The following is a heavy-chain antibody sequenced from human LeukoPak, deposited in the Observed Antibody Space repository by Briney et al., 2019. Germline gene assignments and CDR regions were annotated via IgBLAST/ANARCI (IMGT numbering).Heavy chain of an antibody. V-gene: IGHV3-53*05. CDR3: SKERPEEYYASGSYFDY. CDR2: ISGGGST. J-gene: IGHJ4*02. D-gene: IGHD3-10*01. Sequence: GGSLRLSCAASGFTVSDNYTSWARQAPGKGLEWVSDISGGGSTYYADSVKGRFTISRDNSKYTVYLEMNSLRVEDTAMYYCSKERPEEYYASGSYFDYWGQGTLVTVSS. CDR1: GFTVSDNY.